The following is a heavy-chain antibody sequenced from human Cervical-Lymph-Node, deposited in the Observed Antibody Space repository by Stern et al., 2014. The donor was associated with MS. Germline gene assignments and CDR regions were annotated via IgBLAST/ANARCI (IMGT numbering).Heavy chain of an antibody. V-gene: IGHV3-11*01. CDR2: INGGGDFD. CDR3: TRDPRLLDY. CDR1: GFIFSDHY. J-gene: IGHJ4*02. Sequence: VQLVESGGGLVKPGGSLRLSCAASGFIFSDHYMTWIRQVPGKGLECLSYINGGGDFDNYADSVRGRFTISRDNAKNSLFLQMNSLTTEDTAVYYCTRDPRLLDYWGQGTLVTVSS.